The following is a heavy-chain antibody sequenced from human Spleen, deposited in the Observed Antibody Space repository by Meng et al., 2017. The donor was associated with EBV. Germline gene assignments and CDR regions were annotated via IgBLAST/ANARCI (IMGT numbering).Heavy chain of an antibody. D-gene: IGHD1-14*01. J-gene: IGHJ5*02. Sequence: QEQLVESGGGVVQPGRYLRRSCAASGFTFSNYGFHWVRRAPGKGPEWVAIIPSDASHNKYYADSVKGRFTISRDNSKNTLYLQMNSLRTEDTAVYYCAKDLSGRFDPWGQGTLVTVAS. CDR2: IPSDASHNK. CDR1: GFTFSNYG. CDR3: AKDLSGRFDP. V-gene: IGHV3-30*18.